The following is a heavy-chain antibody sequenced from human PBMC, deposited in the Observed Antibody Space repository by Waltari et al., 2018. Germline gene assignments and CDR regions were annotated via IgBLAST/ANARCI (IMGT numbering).Heavy chain of an antibody. CDR2: ISTTSTYT. J-gene: IGHJ4*02. Sequence: EEQLVESGGGLVKPGGSLRLSCAGSGFTFSNYNMNWVRQAPGKGLEWVSSISTTSTYTNYADSVKGRFTIARDNAKNSLFLQMNSLTTEDTAVYYCATGGWGFYFDYWGQGTLLTVSS. D-gene: IGHD7-27*01. V-gene: IGHV3-21*01. CDR3: ATGGWGFYFDY. CDR1: GFTFSNYN.